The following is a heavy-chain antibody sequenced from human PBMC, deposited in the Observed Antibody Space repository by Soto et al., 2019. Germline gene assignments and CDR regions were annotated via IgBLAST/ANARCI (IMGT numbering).Heavy chain of an antibody. CDR3: ARPPRREGIFVP. D-gene: IGHD3-10*01. CDR1: GITLRGYA. V-gene: IGHV3-30*04. CDR2: ISYDGMTK. J-gene: IGHJ5*02. Sequence: QVQLVESGGGVVQPGRSLRLSCEASGITLRGYAMHWVRQAPGQGLEWVAVISYDGMTKKYADSVKGRLTISRDDSKNTIYLHWNNLRFDDTALYFGARPPRREGIFVPWGQATLVTVSS.